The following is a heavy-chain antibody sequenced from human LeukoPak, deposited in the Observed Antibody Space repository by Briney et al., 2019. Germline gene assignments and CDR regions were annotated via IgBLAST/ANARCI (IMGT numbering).Heavy chain of an antibody. CDR3: ARVHRYASSWDSLDY. CDR2: ISYDGSTK. V-gene: IGHV3-30*04. J-gene: IGHJ4*02. CDR1: GFTFSSYA. Sequence: GGSLRLSCAASGFTFSSYAIHWVRQAPGKGLEWVALISYDGSTKYSTDSVKGRFTISRDNSKNTLYLQMNSLRAEDTAFYHCARVHRYASSWDSLDYWGQGTLVTVSS. D-gene: IGHD2-2*01.